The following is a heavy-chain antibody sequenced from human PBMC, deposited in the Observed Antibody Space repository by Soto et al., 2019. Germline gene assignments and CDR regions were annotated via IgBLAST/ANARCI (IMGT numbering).Heavy chain of an antibody. CDR1: GFTFGDYA. V-gene: IGHV3-49*03. Sequence: GGSLRLSCTASGFTFGDYAMSWFRQAPGKGLEWVGFIRSKAYGGTTEYAASVKGRFTISRDDSKSIAYLQMNSLKTEDTAVYYCTREARLYYYDSSGYNSSYYGMDVWGQGTTVTVSS. D-gene: IGHD3-22*01. J-gene: IGHJ6*02. CDR2: IRSKAYGGTT. CDR3: TREARLYYYDSSGYNSSYYGMDV.